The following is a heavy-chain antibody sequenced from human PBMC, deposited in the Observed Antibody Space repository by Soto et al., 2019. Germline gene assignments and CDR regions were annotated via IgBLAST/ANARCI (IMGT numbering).Heavy chain of an antibody. CDR2: FGTANGET. Sequence: GASVKVSCKVSGYTLTELSMHWVRQAPGKGLEWMGCFGTANGETNYAQKFQGRLTMTTDTSTDTAYMELRSLRSDDTAVYYCARDRTNFLDYWGQGILVTVSS. CDR3: ARDRTNFLDY. D-gene: IGHD1-7*01. CDR1: GYTLTELS. V-gene: IGHV1-24*01. J-gene: IGHJ4*02.